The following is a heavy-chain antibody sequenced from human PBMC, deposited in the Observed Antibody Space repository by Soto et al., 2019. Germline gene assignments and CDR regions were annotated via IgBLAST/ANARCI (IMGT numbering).Heavy chain of an antibody. CDR3: AKETRSTSYSSSSSYYYGMDV. J-gene: IGHJ6*02. V-gene: IGHV3-23*01. CDR1: GFTFISYA. D-gene: IGHD6-6*01. CDR2: ISGSGGST. Sequence: PGGSLRLSCAASGFTFISYAIRWDRQAPGKWLGWVSSISGSGGSTYYADSVKGRFTISRDNSKNTLYLQMNSLRAEDTAVYYCAKETRSTSYSSSSSYYYGMDVWGQGTTVTVSS.